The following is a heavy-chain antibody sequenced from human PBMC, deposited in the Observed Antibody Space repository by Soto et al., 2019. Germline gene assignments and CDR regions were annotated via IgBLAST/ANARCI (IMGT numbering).Heavy chain of an antibody. CDR1: GFTFSSYS. J-gene: IGHJ3*02. CDR2: ISSSSSYI. V-gene: IGHV3-21*01. Sequence: PGGSLRLSCAASGFTFSSYSMNWVRQAPGKGLEWVSSISSSSSYIYYADSVKGRFTISRDNAKNSLYLQMNSLRAEDTAVYYCARDHLLTPDAFDIWGQGTMVTVSS. CDR3: ARDHLLTPDAFDI. D-gene: IGHD2-2*01.